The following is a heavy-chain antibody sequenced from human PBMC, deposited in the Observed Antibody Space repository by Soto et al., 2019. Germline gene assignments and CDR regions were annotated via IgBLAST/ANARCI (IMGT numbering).Heavy chain of an antibody. CDR2: INHSGST. Sequence: SETLSLTCAVYGGSFSGYYWSWIRQPPGKGLEWIGEINHSGSTNYNPSLKSRVTISVDTSKNQFSLKLSSVTAADTAVYYCARYGSGSSRGYYYYGMDVWGQGTTVTVSS. D-gene: IGHD3-10*01. CDR3: ARYGSGSSRGYYYYGMDV. J-gene: IGHJ6*02. CDR1: GGSFSGYY. V-gene: IGHV4-34*01.